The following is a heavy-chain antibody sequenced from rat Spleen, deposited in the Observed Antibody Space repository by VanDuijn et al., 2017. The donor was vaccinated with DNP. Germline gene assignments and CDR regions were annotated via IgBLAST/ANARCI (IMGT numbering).Heavy chain of an antibody. CDR3: ARHSRTTAITEYFDY. D-gene: IGHD1-9*01. V-gene: IGHV5S13*01. J-gene: IGHJ2*01. CDR1: GFTFSNYG. Sequence: EVQLVESGGGLVQPGRSLKLSCAASGFTFSNYGMAWVRQAPKKGLELVATLSTGGGSTYYRYSVKGRFPISSDPAKTSLYPPMTRLTSEDTATYYCARHSRTTAITEYFDYWGQGVMVTVSS. CDR2: LSTGGGST.